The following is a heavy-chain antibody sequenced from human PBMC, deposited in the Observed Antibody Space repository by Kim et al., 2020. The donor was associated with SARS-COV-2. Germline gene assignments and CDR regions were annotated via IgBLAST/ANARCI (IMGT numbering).Heavy chain of an antibody. CDR3: ARDLPRHYYDSSGYYYESVYLGAFDI. Sequence: GGSLRLSCAASGFTFSSYAMHWVRQAPGKGLEWVAVISYDGSNKYYADSVKGRFTISRDNSKNTLYLQMNSLRAEDTAVYYCARDLPRHYYDSSGYYYESVYLGAFDIWGQGTMVTVSS. J-gene: IGHJ3*02. CDR1: GFTFSSYA. CDR2: ISYDGSNK. V-gene: IGHV3-30*04. D-gene: IGHD3-22*01.